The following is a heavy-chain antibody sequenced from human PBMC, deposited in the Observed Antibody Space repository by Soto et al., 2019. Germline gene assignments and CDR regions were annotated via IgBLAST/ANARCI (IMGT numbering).Heavy chain of an antibody. J-gene: IGHJ4*02. CDR3: ARDRDYYVSSGNYYLDG. D-gene: IGHD3-22*01. CDR2: ISTRSRYI. Sequence: QVQLVESGGGLVKPGGSLRLSCAASGFTFNDYYMSWIRQTPGKGLEWVSFISTRSRYIDYADSVKGRFTISRDDAKNSVYLQMNGLRAEETAVYFCARDRDYYVSSGNYYLDGWGQGTLVTVSS. CDR1: GFTFNDYY. V-gene: IGHV3-11*05.